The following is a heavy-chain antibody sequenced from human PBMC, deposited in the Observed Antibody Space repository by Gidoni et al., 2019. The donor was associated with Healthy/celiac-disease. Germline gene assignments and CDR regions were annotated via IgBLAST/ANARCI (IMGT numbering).Heavy chain of an antibody. J-gene: IGHJ6*02. Sequence: QVQLVPSGAEVNKPGSSVKVSCKASGGPFSRSAIRWVRQAPGQGPEWMGGIIPIFGTANYAEKFQGRVTITADESTSTAYRELSSLRSEDTAVYYCARLQWGPYCSGGSCYPPAAPGGYYYGMDVWGQGTTVTVSS. CDR2: IIPIFGTA. V-gene: IGHV1-69*01. CDR1: GGPFSRSA. CDR3: ARLQWGPYCSGGSCYPPAAPGGYYYGMDV. D-gene: IGHD2-15*01.